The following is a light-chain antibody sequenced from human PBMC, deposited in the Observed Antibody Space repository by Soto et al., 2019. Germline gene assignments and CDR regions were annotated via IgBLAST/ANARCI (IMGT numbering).Light chain of an antibody. Sequence: QSALTQPPSASGSPGQSVTISCTGTSSDVGGYNYVSWYQQHPGKAPKLMIYEVTKRPSGVPDRFSGSKSDNTASLTVSGLQAEDEAEYYCSSYAGSNNFVVFGGGTKVTVL. J-gene: IGLJ2*01. CDR2: EVT. CDR1: SSDVGGYNY. V-gene: IGLV2-8*01. CDR3: SSYAGSNNFVV.